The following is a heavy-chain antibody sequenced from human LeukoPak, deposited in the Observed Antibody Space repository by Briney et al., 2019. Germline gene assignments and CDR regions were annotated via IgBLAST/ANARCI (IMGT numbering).Heavy chain of an antibody. CDR1: AFTFSNFA. CDR2: ISYDGTHK. CDR3: ATLGDRTDY. V-gene: IGHV3-30*04. J-gene: IGHJ4*02. Sequence: SGGSLRLSCAASAFTFSNFAMHWVRQAPGKGLEWVALISYDGTHKYYADSVKGRFTISRDNSKNTLYLQMNSLRAEDTAVYFCATLGDRTDYWGQGTLVTVSS. D-gene: IGHD3-16*01.